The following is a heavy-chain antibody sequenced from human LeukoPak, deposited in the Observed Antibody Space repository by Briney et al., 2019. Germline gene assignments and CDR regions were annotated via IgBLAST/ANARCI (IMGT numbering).Heavy chain of an antibody. CDR2: ISAYNGNT. V-gene: IGHV1-18*01. J-gene: IGHJ1*01. CDR3: ARDYYDSSGYAEYFQH. CDR1: GYTFTNYG. Sequence: ASEKVSCKASGYTFTNYGISWVRQAPGQGLEWMGWISAYNGNTNYAQKLQGRVTMTTDTSTSTAYMELRSLRSDDTAVYYCARDYYDSSGYAEYFQHWGQGTLVTVSS. D-gene: IGHD3-22*01.